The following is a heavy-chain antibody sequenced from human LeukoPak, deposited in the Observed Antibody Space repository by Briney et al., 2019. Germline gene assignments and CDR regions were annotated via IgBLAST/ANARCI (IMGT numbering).Heavy chain of an antibody. Sequence: SETLSLTCAVSGGSFSGYYWSWIRQPPGKGLEWIGEINHSGSTNYNPPLKSRVTISVDTSKNQFSLKLSSVTAADTAVYYCARGLGEWLRFGGFDYWGQGTLVTVSS. D-gene: IGHD5-12*01. CDR2: INHSGST. CDR3: ARGLGEWLRFGGFDY. V-gene: IGHV4-34*01. CDR1: GGSFSGYY. J-gene: IGHJ4*02.